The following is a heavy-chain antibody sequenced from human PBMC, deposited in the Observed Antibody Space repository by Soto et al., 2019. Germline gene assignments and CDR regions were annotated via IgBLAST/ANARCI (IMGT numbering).Heavy chain of an antibody. CDR3: ARESSGWYGDYYYGMDV. D-gene: IGHD6-19*01. V-gene: IGHV1-18*04. J-gene: IGHJ6*02. CDR1: GYTFTRYC. Sequence: ASVKVSCKASGYTFTRYCISWVRQAPGQGLEWMGWISAYNGNTNYAQKLQGRVTMTTDTSTSTAYMELRSLRSDDTAVYYCARESSGWYGDYYYGMDVWGQGTTVTVSS. CDR2: ISAYNGNT.